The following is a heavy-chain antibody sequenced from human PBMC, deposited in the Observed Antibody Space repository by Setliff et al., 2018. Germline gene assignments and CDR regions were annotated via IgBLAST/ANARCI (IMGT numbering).Heavy chain of an antibody. D-gene: IGHD3-3*01. V-gene: IGHV1-46*01. Sequence: GASVKVSCKASGYSFSTYAMHWVRQAPGQGLEWMGIINPSGGSTSYAQKFQGRVKMTRDTSTNTVYMQLSSLRSEDTAVYYCARESTAKNFWGEHSDYWGQGTLVTVSA. CDR2: INPSGGST. J-gene: IGHJ4*02. CDR3: ARESTAKNFWGEHSDY. CDR1: GYSFSTYA.